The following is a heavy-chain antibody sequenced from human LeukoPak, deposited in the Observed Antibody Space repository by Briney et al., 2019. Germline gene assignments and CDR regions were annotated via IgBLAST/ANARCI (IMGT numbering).Heavy chain of an antibody. V-gene: IGHV3-23*01. D-gene: IGHD5-18*01. CDR3: AKDQGGYTYGSFDY. J-gene: IGHJ4*02. CDR1: GFSFNSHA. Sequence: GGSLRLSCAASGFSFNSHAMHWVRQAPGKGLQWVSTIVASGVNTYYGNSVEGRFTISRDNSKNTLYLQMNSLRAEDTAVYYCAKDQGGYTYGSFDYWGQGTVVTVSS. CDR2: IVASGVNT.